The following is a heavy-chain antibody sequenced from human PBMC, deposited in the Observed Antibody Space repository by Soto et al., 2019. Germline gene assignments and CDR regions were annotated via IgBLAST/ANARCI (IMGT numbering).Heavy chain of an antibody. CDR1: GYTFTSYG. Sequence: ASVKVSCKASGYTFTSYGISWVRQAPGQGLEWMGWISAYNGNTNYAQKLQGRVTMTTDTSTSTAYMELRSLRSDDTAVYYCARPPAAGNGVSWFDPWGQGTLVTVSS. CDR2: ISAYNGNT. V-gene: IGHV1-18*01. D-gene: IGHD6-13*01. CDR3: ARPPAAGNGVSWFDP. J-gene: IGHJ5*02.